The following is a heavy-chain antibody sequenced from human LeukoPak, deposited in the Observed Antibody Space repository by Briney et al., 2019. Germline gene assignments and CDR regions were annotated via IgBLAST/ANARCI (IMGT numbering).Heavy chain of an antibody. D-gene: IGHD6-13*01. CDR3: ARLGSSWSLDY. V-gene: IGHV3-33*01. J-gene: IGHJ4*02. CDR2: VRYDGSNK. Sequence: GGSLRLSCAASGFTFRSYGMHWVRQAPGKGLEWVAVVRYDGSNKYYADSVKGRFTISRDNSKNTLFLQMNSLRAEDTAVYYCARLGSSWSLDYWGQGTLVTVSA. CDR1: GFTFRSYG.